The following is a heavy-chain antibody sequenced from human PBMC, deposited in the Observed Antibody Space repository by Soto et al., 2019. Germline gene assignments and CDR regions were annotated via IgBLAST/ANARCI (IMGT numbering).Heavy chain of an antibody. J-gene: IGHJ5*02. CDR1: GGSIISGGYS. Sequence: SETLSLTCAVSGGSIISGGYSWSWIRQPPGKGLEWIGYIYHSGSTYYNPSLKSRVTISVDTSKNQFSLKLSSVTAADTAVYYCARVFSDGSSFFDPWGQGTRVTVSS. D-gene: IGHD6-13*01. V-gene: IGHV4-30-2*01. CDR3: ARVFSDGSSFFDP. CDR2: IYHSGST.